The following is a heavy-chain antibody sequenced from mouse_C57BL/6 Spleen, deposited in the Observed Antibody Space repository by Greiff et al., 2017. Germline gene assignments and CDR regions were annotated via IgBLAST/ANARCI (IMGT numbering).Heavy chain of an antibody. CDR2: IDPSDSYT. Sequence: VQLQQPGAELVRPGTSVKLSCKASGYTFTSYWMHWVQQRPGQGLEWIGEIDPSDSYTNYNQKFKGKATLTVDTSSSTAYMQLSSLTSEDSAVDYCAVYYYGSSPAYWGQGTLVTVSA. CDR3: AVYYYGSSPAY. CDR1: GYTFTSYW. J-gene: IGHJ3*01. D-gene: IGHD1-1*01. V-gene: IGHV1-59*01.